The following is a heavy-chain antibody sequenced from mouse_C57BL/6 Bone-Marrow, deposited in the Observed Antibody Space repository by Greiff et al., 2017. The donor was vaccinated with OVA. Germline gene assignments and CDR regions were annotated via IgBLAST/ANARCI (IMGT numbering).Heavy chain of an antibody. CDR2: ISSGGSYT. V-gene: IGHV5-6*01. D-gene: IGHD2-5*01. J-gene: IGHJ3*01. CDR1: GFTFSSYG. Sequence: EVHLVESGGDLVKPGGSLKLSCAASGFTFSSYGMSWVRQTPDKRLEWVATISSGGSYTYYPDSVKGRFTISRDNAKNTLYLQMSSLKSEDTAMYYCARRGSNYRFAYWGQGTLVTVSA. CDR3: ARRGSNYRFAY.